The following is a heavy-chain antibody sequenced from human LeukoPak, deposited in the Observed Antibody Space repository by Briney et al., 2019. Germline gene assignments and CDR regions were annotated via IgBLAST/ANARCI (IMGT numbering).Heavy chain of an antibody. CDR1: GYTFTSYG. V-gene: IGHV1-18*01. CDR2: ISAYNGNT. J-gene: IGHJ4*02. CDR3: ARGGIYSGSYYGLENYFDY. Sequence: ASVKVSCKASGYTFTSYGISWVRQAPGQGLEWMGWISAYNGNTNYAQKLQGRVTMTTDTSTTTAYMELRSLRSDDTAVYYCARGGIYSGSYYGLENYFDYWGQGTLVTVSS. D-gene: IGHD1-26*01.